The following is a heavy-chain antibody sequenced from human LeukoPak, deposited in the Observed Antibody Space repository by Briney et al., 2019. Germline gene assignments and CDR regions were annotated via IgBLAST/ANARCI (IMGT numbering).Heavy chain of an antibody. CDR1: GFTFSSYW. Sequence: PGGSLRLSCAASGFTFSSYWMSWVRQAPGKGLEWVANIKQDGSEKYYVDSVKGRFTISRDNSKNTLYLQMNSLRAEDTAVYYCARDPRYAIAAAGNDYWGQGTLVTVSS. V-gene: IGHV3-7*01. D-gene: IGHD6-13*01. CDR2: IKQDGSEK. J-gene: IGHJ4*02. CDR3: ARDPRYAIAAAGNDY.